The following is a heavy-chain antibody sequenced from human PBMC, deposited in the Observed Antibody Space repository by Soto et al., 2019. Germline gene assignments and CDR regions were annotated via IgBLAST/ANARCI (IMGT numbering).Heavy chain of an antibody. J-gene: IGHJ5*02. CDR3: AKDRLAGLLWFGELLRNDNWFDP. V-gene: IGHV3-23*01. CDR1: GFTFSSYA. CDR2: ISGSGGST. D-gene: IGHD3-10*01. Sequence: GGSLRLSCAASGFTFSSYAMSWVRQAPGKGLEWVSAISGSGGSTYYADSVKGRFTISRDNSKNTLYLQMNSLRAEDTAVYYCAKDRLAGLLWFGELLRNDNWFDPWGQGTLVTVSS.